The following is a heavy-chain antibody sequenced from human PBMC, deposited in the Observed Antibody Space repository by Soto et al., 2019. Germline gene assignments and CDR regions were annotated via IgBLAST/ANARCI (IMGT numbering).Heavy chain of an antibody. CDR1: GYTPTELS. V-gene: IGHV1-24*01. CDR2: FDPEDGET. Sequence: ASVKVSCKLSGYTPTELSIHCVRQAPGKALEWMGGFDPEDGETIYAQKFQGRVTMTEDTSTDTAYMELSSLRSEDTAVYFCATAPPWGITGSVYYFGYWGQGTLVTVSS. J-gene: IGHJ4*02. D-gene: IGHD1-20*01. CDR3: ATAPPWGITGSVYYFGY.